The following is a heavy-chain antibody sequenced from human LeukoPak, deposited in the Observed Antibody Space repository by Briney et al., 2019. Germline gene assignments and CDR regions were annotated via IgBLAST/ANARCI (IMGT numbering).Heavy chain of an antibody. CDR3: ARGADGVSSNSRGWFDP. CDR2: ISGSGGYT. D-gene: IGHD2-15*01. Sequence: GGSLRLSCAASGFTFSSHGMSWVRQDPGKGLEWVSAISGSGGYTSYADSVKGRFTISRDNPRNTLYLQMNSLRAEDTAVYYCARGADGVSSNSRGWFDPWGQGTLVTVSS. V-gene: IGHV3-23*01. CDR1: GFTFSSHG. J-gene: IGHJ5*02.